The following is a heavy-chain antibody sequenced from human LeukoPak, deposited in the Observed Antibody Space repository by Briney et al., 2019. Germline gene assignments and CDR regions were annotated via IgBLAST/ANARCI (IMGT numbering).Heavy chain of an antibody. Sequence: PSETLSLTCTVSGDSISQDYWSWIRQPPGKGLEWIGWLYYSGATSYNPSLKSRVTLSVDTSRNQFSLNLNSVTAADTAVYYCARYGSNSGWKSFDVWGHGTMVTVSS. D-gene: IGHD6-25*01. CDR3: ARYGSNSGWKSFDV. J-gene: IGHJ3*01. CDR1: GDSISQDY. CDR2: LYYSGAT. V-gene: IGHV4-59*01.